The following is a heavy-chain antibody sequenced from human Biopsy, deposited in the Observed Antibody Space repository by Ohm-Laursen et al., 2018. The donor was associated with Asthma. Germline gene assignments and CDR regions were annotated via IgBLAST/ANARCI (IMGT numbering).Heavy chain of an antibody. J-gene: IGHJ4*02. CDR2: ISSRGSNI. D-gene: IGHD6-13*01. Sequence: SLRLSCAASGFTFRDYYMTWIRQAPGKGLEWVAYISSRGSNIFYADSVKGRFTISRDNAKKSLFLEMNSLTVEDTAVYFCARGYSTSWYFGYWGQETLVTVSS. V-gene: IGHV3-11*01. CDR3: ARGYSTSWYFGY. CDR1: GFTFRDYY.